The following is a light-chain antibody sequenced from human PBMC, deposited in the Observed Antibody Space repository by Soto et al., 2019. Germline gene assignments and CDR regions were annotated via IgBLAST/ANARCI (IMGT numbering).Light chain of an antibody. CDR2: EVS. V-gene: IGLV2-14*01. J-gene: IGLJ3*02. CDR3: SSYTTSGTPV. Sequence: QSALTQPASVSGSPGQTITISCTGTSSDVGGYNYLSWYQQHPGNALKVMIYEVSNRPSGVSNRFSGSKSGNTASLTISGLQAEDEAEYFCSSYTTSGTPVFGGGTKLTVL. CDR1: SSDVGGYNY.